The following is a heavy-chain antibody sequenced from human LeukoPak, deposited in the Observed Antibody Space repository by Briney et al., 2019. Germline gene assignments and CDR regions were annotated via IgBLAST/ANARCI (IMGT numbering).Heavy chain of an antibody. Sequence: GGSLRLSCAASGSTVSSNYMSWVRQAPGKGLEWVSVIYSGGSTYYADSVKGRFTISRDNSKNTLYLQMNSLRAEDTAVYYCAREVGAPPYYFDYWGQGTLVTVSS. D-gene: IGHD1-26*01. CDR2: IYSGGST. CDR3: AREVGAPPYYFDY. J-gene: IGHJ4*02. V-gene: IGHV3-53*01. CDR1: GSTVSSNY.